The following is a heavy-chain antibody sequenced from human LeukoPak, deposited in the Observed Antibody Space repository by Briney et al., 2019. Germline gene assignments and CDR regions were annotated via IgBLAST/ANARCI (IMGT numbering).Heavy chain of an antibody. D-gene: IGHD3-3*01. V-gene: IGHV3-15*01. Sequence: PGGSLRLSCAASGFTFSNAWMSWVRQAPGKWLEWAGRIKSKTDGGTTDYAAPVKGRFTISRDDSKNTLYLQMNSLKTEDTAVYYCTTSRIFYWGQGTLVTVSS. CDR2: IKSKTDGGTT. CDR1: GFTFSNAW. CDR3: TTSRIFY. J-gene: IGHJ4*02.